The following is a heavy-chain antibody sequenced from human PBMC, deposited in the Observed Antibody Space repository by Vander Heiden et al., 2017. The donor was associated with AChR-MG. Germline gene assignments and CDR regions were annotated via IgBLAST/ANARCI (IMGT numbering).Heavy chain of an antibody. D-gene: IGHD6-19*01. Sequence: QVQLQQSGPGLVKPSQTLSLTCAIFGDSVSYNSAAWSWTRQSPSRGLDWLGRTYYRSTWYNDYAVSVKSRITINPDTSKNQFSLQLNSVTPEDTAVYYCARERLDSSGWSKYWYFDLWGRGTLVTVSS. J-gene: IGHJ2*01. CDR2: TYYRSTWYN. CDR1: GDSVSYNSAA. CDR3: ARERLDSSGWSKYWYFDL. V-gene: IGHV6-1*01.